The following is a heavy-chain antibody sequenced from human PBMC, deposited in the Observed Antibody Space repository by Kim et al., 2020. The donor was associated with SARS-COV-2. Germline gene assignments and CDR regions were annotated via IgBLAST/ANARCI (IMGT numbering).Heavy chain of an antibody. CDR3: ARDSAGGDYDFWSGSHRGNTAFDI. D-gene: IGHD3-3*01. Sequence: SVKVSCKASGGTFSSYAISWVRQAPGQGLEWMGRIIPIFGIANYAQKFQGRVTITADKSTSTAYMELSSLRSEDTAVYYCARDSAGGDYDFWSGSHRGNTAFDIWGQGTMVTVSS. V-gene: IGHV1-69*04. CDR1: GGTFSSYA. J-gene: IGHJ3*02. CDR2: IIPIFGIA.